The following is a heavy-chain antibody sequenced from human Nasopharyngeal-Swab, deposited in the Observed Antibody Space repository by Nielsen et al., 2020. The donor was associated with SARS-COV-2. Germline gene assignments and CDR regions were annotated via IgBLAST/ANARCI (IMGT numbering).Heavy chain of an antibody. V-gene: IGHV3-33*01. CDR3: ARDLSLRYFDWSPGGLWFDP. D-gene: IGHD3-9*01. CDR2: IWYDGSNK. J-gene: IGHJ5*02. Sequence: VRQAPGKGLEWVAVIWYDGSNKYYADSVKGRFTISGDNSKNTLYLQMNSLRAEDTAVYYCARDLSLRYFDWSPGGLWFDPWGQGTLVTVSS.